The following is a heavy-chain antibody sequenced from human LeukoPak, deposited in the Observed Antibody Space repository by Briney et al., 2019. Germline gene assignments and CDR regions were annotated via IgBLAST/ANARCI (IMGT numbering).Heavy chain of an antibody. J-gene: IGHJ5*02. V-gene: IGHV3-74*01. CDR1: GFTFSNYW. CDR3: ARELAVGGTWFDP. D-gene: IGHD6-19*01. CDR2: IKSDGSTT. Sequence: PGGSLRLSCAASGFTFSNYWMSWVRQAPGKGLVWVSRIKSDGSTTNYADSVKGRFTISRDNAKNTLYLQMNSLRAEDTAVYYCARELAVGGTWFDPWGQGTLVTVSS.